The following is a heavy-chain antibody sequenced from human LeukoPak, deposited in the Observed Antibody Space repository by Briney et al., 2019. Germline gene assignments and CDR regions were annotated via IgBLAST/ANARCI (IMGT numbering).Heavy chain of an antibody. J-gene: IGHJ4*02. CDR3: ARETYSRGH. CDR2: ISYDGSNK. CDR1: GFTFSSYA. V-gene: IGHV3-30-3*01. D-gene: IGHD6-19*01. Sequence: GGSLRLSCAASGFTFSSYAMHWVRQAPGKGLEWVAVISYDGSNKYYADSVKGRFTISRDNSKNTLYLQMNSLRAEDTAVYYWARETYSRGHWGQGPLVTVSS.